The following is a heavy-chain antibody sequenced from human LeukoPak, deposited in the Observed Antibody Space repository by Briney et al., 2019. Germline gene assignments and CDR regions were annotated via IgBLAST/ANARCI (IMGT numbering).Heavy chain of an antibody. CDR3: ARDGYSSSWYSAFDI. CDR2: IYYSGST. V-gene: IGHV4-59*01. J-gene: IGHJ3*02. CDR1: GGSISNYY. D-gene: IGHD6-13*01. Sequence: SETLSLTCTVSGGSISNYYWSWTRQAPGKGLEWIGYIYYSGSTNYNPSLKSRVTISVDTSKNQFSLRLSSVTAADTAVYYCARDGYSSSWYSAFDIWGQGTMVSVSS.